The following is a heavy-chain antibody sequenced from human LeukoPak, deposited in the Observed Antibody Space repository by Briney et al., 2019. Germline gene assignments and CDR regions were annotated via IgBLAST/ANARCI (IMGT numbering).Heavy chain of an antibody. CDR2: ITSTGSYI. CDR3: ARGSTAMVTSWFDP. J-gene: IGHJ5*02. CDR1: GFTFSSYA. Sequence: GGSLRLSCAASGFTFSSYAMNWVRQAPVKGLEWVSSITSTGSYIYYADSVKGRFTVSRDNAKNSLSLQMNSLRGEDTAVYYCARGSTAMVTSWFDPWGQGTLVTVSS. D-gene: IGHD5-18*01. V-gene: IGHV3-21*01.